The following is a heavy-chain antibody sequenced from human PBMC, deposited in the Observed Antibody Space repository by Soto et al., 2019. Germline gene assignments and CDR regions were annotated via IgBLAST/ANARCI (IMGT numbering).Heavy chain of an antibody. CDR2: IYSSGST. J-gene: IGHJ2*01. Sequence: SETLSLTCTVSGGSISSYYWSWIRQPAGKGLEWIGRIYSSGSTSYNPSLKSRVSMSVDTSKNQFSLELNSVTAADTAVYYCARDSGISVVRGVISSFDFWGRGTLVTVSS. V-gene: IGHV4-4*07. CDR3: ARDSGISVVRGVISSFDF. D-gene: IGHD3-10*01. CDR1: GGSISSYY.